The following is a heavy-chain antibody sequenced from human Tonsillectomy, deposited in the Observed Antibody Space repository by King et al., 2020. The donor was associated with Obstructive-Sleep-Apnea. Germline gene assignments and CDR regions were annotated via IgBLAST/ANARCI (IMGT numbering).Heavy chain of an antibody. J-gene: IGHJ4*01. CDR1: SGSISSSSYY. V-gene: IGHV4-39*07. Sequence: QLQESGPGLVKPSETLSLTCTVSSGSISSSSYYWGWIRQPPGKGLEWIGSIYYSGSTYYNPSLKSRVTISVDTSKNQFSLKLSSVTAADTAVYYCARDSSQSLLDYWGHGTLVTVSS. CDR2: IYYSGST. D-gene: IGHD1-26*01. CDR3: ARDSSQSLLDY.